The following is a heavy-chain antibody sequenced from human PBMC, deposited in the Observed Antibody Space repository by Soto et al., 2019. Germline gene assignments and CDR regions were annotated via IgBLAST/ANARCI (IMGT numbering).Heavy chain of an antibody. CDR2: ITGGGGST. J-gene: IGHJ5*02. V-gene: IGHV3-23*01. D-gene: IGHD4-17*01. CDR3: AREFTVISRGSFAP. CDR1: GFTFNSYA. Sequence: EVQLLESGGGLVQPGGSLRLSCAASGFTFNSYAINWVRQAPGKGLGWVSGITGGGGSTFYADSVKGRFTISRDSSKNTVYLQMNSLSAEYTAVYYCAREFTVISRGSFAPWGQGPLVPVSS.